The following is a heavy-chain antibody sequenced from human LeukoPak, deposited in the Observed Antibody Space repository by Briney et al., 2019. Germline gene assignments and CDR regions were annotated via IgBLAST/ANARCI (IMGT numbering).Heavy chain of an antibody. CDR2: IYYSGST. CDR1: GGSINSYY. D-gene: IGHD2-8*01. V-gene: IGHV4-59*01. J-gene: IGHJ4*01. CDR3: TSGGMVSGDY. Sequence: ETLSLTCTVSGGSINSYYWSWIRQPPGKGLEWIGYIYYSGSTNYNPSLKSRVTISRDTSKNQFSLKLRSVTAADTAVYYCTSGGMVSGDYWGHGTLVTVS.